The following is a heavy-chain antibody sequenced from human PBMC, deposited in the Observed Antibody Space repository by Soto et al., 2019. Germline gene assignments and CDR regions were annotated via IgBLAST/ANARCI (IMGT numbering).Heavy chain of an antibody. Sequence: SETLSLTCAVYGGSFSGYYWTWIRQPPGTGLEWIGEINHSGSTNYNPSLKSRVTISVDTSKNQFSLKVSSVTAADTAVYYCARHGPIAAAGTVFDYWGQGTLVTVSS. CDR3: ARHGPIAAAGTVFDY. CDR1: GGSFSGYY. D-gene: IGHD6-13*01. J-gene: IGHJ4*02. V-gene: IGHV4-34*01. CDR2: INHSGST.